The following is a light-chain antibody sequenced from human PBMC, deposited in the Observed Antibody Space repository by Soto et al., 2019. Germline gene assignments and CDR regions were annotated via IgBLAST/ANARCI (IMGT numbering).Light chain of an antibody. Sequence: ETVMTKSPVTLSVSPGEGATLSCRASQTINNNLAWYQQKPGQAPRLLIYGASRRATGVPARFSGSWSGTEFTLTISSLPSEDVAVYYWLHYNNAPRFGQGTKVDVK. CDR2: GAS. V-gene: IGKV3-15*01. CDR3: LHYNNAPR. CDR1: QTINNN. J-gene: IGKJ1*01.